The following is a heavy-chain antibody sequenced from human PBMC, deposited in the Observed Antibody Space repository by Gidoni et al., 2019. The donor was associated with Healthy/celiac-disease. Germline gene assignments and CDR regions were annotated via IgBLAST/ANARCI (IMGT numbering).Heavy chain of an antibody. CDR2: INPSGGST. CDR3: ATLLSSGGLGVNFDY. J-gene: IGHJ4*02. V-gene: IGHV1-46*01. CDR1: GYTFTSYY. Sequence: QVQLVQSGAEVKKPGASVKVSFKASGYTFTSYYMHWVRQAPGQGLEWMGIINPSGGSTSYAQKFQGRVTMTRDTSTSTVYMELSSLRSEDTAVYYCATLLSSGGLGVNFDYWGQGTLVTVSS. D-gene: IGHD6-19*01.